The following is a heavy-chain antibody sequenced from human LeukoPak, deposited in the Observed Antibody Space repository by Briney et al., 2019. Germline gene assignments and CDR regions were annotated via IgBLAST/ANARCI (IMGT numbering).Heavy chain of an antibody. V-gene: IGHV4-34*01. Sequence: SETLSLTCAVYVGSFSGYYWSWIRQPPGKGLEWIGEINHSGSTNYNPSLKSRVTISVDTSKNQFSLKLSSVTAADTAVYYCARDLGEFVVVPAAPGGWFDPWGQGTLVTVSS. CDR2: INHSGST. J-gene: IGHJ5*02. CDR1: VGSFSGYY. D-gene: IGHD2-2*01. CDR3: ARDLGEFVVVPAAPGGWFDP.